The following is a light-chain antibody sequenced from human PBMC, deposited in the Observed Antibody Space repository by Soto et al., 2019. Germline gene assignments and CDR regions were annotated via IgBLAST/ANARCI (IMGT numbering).Light chain of an antibody. CDR1: QSVTSSY. CDR3: QQYGNSPRT. Sequence: EIVLTQSPGTLSLSPGERATLSCRASQSVTSSYLAWCQQKPGQAPRLLIYGASSRATGIPDRFSGSGSGTDFTLTISSLEPEDFAVYYCQQYGNSPRTFGQGTKVDIK. CDR2: GAS. V-gene: IGKV3-20*01. J-gene: IGKJ1*01.